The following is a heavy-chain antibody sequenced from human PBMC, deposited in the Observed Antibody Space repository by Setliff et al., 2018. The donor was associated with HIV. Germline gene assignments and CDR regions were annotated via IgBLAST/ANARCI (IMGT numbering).Heavy chain of an antibody. CDR1: GDSINSGNYY. Sequence: KASETLSLTCTVSGDSINSGNYYWSWIRQHPGKGLEWIGYIYYSGSTYYSPSLKSRVTISEDTSKNQFSLKMRSVTAADTAVYFCARGFSSAFFHEFFDYWGQGTLVTVSS. J-gene: IGHJ4*02. CDR2: IYYSGST. D-gene: IGHD3-22*01. CDR3: ARGFSSAFFHEFFDY. V-gene: IGHV4-31*03.